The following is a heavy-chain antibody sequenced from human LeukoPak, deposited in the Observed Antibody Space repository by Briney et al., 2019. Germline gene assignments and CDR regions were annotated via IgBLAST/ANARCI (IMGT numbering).Heavy chain of an antibody. CDR1: GYTFSSYG. J-gene: IGHJ4*02. V-gene: IGHV1-18*01. CDR3: ARDSLGGSCDY. D-gene: IGHD2-15*01. Sequence: GASVNVSRKASGYTFSSYGINWVRQAPGQGLEWMGWISTYNANTRYAPKLQGRVTMTTDTSATTAYMELRSLRADDTAVYYCARDSLGGSCDYWGQGSLVTVSS. CDR2: ISTYNANT.